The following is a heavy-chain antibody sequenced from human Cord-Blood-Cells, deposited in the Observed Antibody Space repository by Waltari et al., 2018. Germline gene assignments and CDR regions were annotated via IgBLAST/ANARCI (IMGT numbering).Heavy chain of an antibody. V-gene: IGHV4-38-2*02. CDR1: GYSITRGYY. CDR2: SYHRGST. J-gene: IGHJ2*01. D-gene: IGHD2-2*01. CDR3: ARDRVVVVPAATSYWYFDL. Sequence: QVQLQESGPGLVKPSVTLSLTSAGSGYSITRGYYRGWVRQPPGKGLESIGRSYHRGSTYYNPSLKSRVTISVDTSKNQFSLKLSSVTAADTAVYYCARDRVVVVPAATSYWYFDLWGRCTLVTVSS.